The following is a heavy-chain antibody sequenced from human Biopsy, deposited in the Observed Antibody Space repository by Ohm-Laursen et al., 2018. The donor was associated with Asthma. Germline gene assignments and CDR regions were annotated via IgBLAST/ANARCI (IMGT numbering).Heavy chain of an antibody. CDR1: GGYLTGHY. D-gene: IGHD1-20*01. V-gene: IGHV4-34*01. CDR2: IDQSGYT. Sequence: TLSLTCTVSGGYLTGHYWNWIRQPPGKGLEWIGEIDQSGYTNYNPSLKSRVTISADPCKNQFHMKLSSVTAADTAVYFCARAAITGIRGWFDPWGQGTQVTVSS. CDR3: ARAAITGIRGWFDP. J-gene: IGHJ5*02.